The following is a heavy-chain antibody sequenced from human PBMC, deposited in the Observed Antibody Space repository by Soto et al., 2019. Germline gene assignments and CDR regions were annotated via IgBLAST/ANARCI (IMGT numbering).Heavy chain of an antibody. CDR3: ARRRYEGYYGMDV. Sequence: KTSETLSLTCTVSGGSISSSSYYWGWIRQPPGKGLEWIGSIYYSGSTYYNPSLKSRVTISVDTSKNQFSLKLSSVTAADTAVYYCARRRYEGYYGMDVWGQGTTVTVSS. J-gene: IGHJ6*02. CDR1: GGSISSSSYY. V-gene: IGHV4-39*01. CDR2: IYYSGST. D-gene: IGHD1-1*01.